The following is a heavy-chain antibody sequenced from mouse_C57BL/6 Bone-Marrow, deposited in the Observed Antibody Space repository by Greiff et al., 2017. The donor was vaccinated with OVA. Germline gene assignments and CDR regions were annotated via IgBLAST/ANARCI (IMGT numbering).Heavy chain of an antibody. V-gene: IGHV1-80*01. J-gene: IGHJ3*01. CDR2: IYPGDGDT. CDR3: ARWIYYDYDEGAWFAY. CDR1: GYAFSSSW. Sequence: VQLQQSGAELVKPGASVKISCKASGYAFSSSWMNWVKQRPGKGLEWIGQIYPGDGDTNYNGKFKGKATLTADKSSSTAYMQLSSLTSEDSAVYFCARWIYYDYDEGAWFAYWGQGTLVTVSA. D-gene: IGHD2-4*01.